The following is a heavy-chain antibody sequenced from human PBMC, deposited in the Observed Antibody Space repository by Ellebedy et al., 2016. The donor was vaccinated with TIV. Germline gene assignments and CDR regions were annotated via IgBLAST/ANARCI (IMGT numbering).Heavy chain of an antibody. CDR1: GFTFSNYG. D-gene: IGHD2-21*02. Sequence: GGSLRLSXAASGFTFSNYGMHWVRQAPGKGLEWVAVIWYDGNNKYYADSVKDRFTISRDNSKNTLYLQMNSLRAEDTAVYYCARDRHLVVTAILDYWGQGTLVTVSS. CDR3: ARDRHLVVTAILDY. CDR2: IWYDGNNK. V-gene: IGHV3-33*01. J-gene: IGHJ4*02.